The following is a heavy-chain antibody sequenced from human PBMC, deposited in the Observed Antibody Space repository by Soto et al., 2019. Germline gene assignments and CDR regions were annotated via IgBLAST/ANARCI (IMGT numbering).Heavy chain of an antibody. J-gene: IGHJ4*02. CDR1: GFSLTTRGMG. Sequence: QITLKESGPTLVEPTQTLTVTCTFSGFSLTTRGMGVGWIRQPPGKALEWLAFVYWDDDRRDRPSLRSRLRVTEDTSKNQVDLTMNNMDSGDTATYYCAHTYYSGSGTFYFDFWGQGILVTVSS. D-gene: IGHD3-10*01. V-gene: IGHV2-5*02. CDR3: AHTYYSGSGTFYFDF. CDR2: VYWDDDR.